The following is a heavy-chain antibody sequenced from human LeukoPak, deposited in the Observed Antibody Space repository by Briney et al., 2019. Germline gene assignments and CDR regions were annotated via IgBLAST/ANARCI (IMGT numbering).Heavy chain of an antibody. CDR1: GFTFSSYA. J-gene: IGHJ6*02. CDR2: ISYDGSNK. Sequence: GGSLRLSCAASGFTFSSYAMHWVRQAPGKGLEWVAVISYDGSNKYYADSVKGRFTISRDNSKNTLYLQMNSLRAEDTAVYYCARVGPVRNYGNYYYGMDVWGQGTTVTVSS. D-gene: IGHD1-7*01. V-gene: IGHV3-30-3*01. CDR3: ARVGPVRNYGNYYYGMDV.